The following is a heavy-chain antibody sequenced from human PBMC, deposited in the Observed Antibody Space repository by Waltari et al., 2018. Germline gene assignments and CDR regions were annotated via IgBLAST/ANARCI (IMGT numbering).Heavy chain of an antibody. CDR1: GYTFTGSY. Sequence: QVQLVQSGAEVKNPGASVKVSCKASGYTFTGSYMHWVRQAPGQGREWMGRINPNSGGTNFAQKFQDRVTMTRDTSISTAYMELSGLRSDDTAMYYCARALSGYESAWGQGTLVTVSS. CDR2: INPNSGGT. J-gene: IGHJ5*02. CDR3: ARALSGYESA. V-gene: IGHV1-2*06. D-gene: IGHD5-12*01.